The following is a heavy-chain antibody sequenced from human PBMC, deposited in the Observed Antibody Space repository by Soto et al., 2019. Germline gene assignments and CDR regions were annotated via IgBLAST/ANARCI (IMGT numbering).Heavy chain of an antibody. CDR2: INPSGGST. J-gene: IGHJ6*02. CDR3: ARDGPREPRGYCSGGSCPSYGMDV. V-gene: IGHV1-46*01. D-gene: IGHD2-15*01. Sequence: ASVKVSCKASGYTFTSYYMHWVRQAPGQGLEWMGIINPSGGSTSYAQKFQGRVTMTRDTSTSTVYMELSSLRSEDTAVYYCARDGPREPRGYCSGGSCPSYGMDVWGQGTTVTVSS. CDR1: GYTFTSYY.